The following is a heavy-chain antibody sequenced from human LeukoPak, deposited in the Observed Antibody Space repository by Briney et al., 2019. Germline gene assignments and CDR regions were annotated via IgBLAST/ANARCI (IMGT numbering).Heavy chain of an antibody. CDR2: ISGSGGST. V-gene: IGHV3-23*01. J-gene: IGHJ3*02. CDR3: GKTLRGGYYYYAFDI. CDR1: GFRFSSYA. Sequence: GGSLRLSCAASGFRFSSYAMSWVRQAPGKGLEWVSAISGSGGSTYYADSVKGRFTISRDNSKNTLYLQMNSLRAEDTAVYYCGKTLRGGYYYYAFDIWGQGTMVTVSS. D-gene: IGHD3-22*01.